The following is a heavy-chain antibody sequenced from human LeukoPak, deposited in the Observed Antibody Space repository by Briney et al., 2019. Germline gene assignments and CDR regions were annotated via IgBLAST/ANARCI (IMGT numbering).Heavy chain of an antibody. J-gene: IGHJ6*03. CDR3: ARDERSSTSHSIYYYYYMDV. CDR1: GGSISSYY. Sequence: SETLSLTCTVSGGSISSYYWSWIRQPAGKGLEWIGRIYTSGSTNYNPSLKSRVTMSVDTSKNQFSLKLSSVTAADTAVYYCARDERSSTSHSIYYYYYMDVWGKGTTVTVSS. V-gene: IGHV4-4*07. D-gene: IGHD2-2*01. CDR2: IYTSGST.